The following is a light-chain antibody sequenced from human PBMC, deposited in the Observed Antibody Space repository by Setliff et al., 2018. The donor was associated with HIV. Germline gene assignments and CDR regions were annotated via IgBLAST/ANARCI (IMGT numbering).Light chain of an antibody. CDR1: SSDVGSYNY. V-gene: IGLV2-11*01. J-gene: IGLJ2*01. Sequence: QSALAQPRSVSGSPGQSVTISCTGTSSDVGSYNYVSWYQQHPGKAPKLMIYDVTKRPSGVPDRFSGSKSGNTASLTISGLQAEDGADYYCCSYAGSYTPVIFGGGTKVTAL. CDR3: CSYAGSYTPVI. CDR2: DVT.